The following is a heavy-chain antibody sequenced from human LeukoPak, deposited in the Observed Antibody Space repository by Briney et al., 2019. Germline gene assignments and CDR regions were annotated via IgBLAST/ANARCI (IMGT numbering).Heavy chain of an antibody. D-gene: IGHD4-17*01. CDR3: ATGIFYGDFVPQHFDY. Sequence: VASVKVSCKASGYTLNELSMHWVRQAPGKGLEWMGGFDPEDGETIYAQKFQGRVTMTEDTSTDTAYMELSSLRSEDTSVYYCATGIFYGDFVPQHFDYWGQGTLVTVSS. V-gene: IGHV1-24*01. CDR1: GYTLNELS. J-gene: IGHJ4*02. CDR2: FDPEDGET.